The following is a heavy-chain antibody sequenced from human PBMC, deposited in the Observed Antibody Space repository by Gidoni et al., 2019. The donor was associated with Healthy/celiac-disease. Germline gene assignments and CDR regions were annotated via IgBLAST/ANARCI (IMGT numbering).Heavy chain of an antibody. V-gene: IGHV4-59*01. J-gene: IGHJ6*02. CDR3: ARDWGNYGSGSYVYYYYGMDV. D-gene: IGHD3-10*01. Sequence: QVQLQESAPGLVTPSETLSLTCTVSAGSISRYYWRWIRQPPGKGLEWSGYIYYSGSTNYNPSLKSRVTISVDTSKNQFALKLSSVTAADTAVYYCARDWGNYGSGSYVYYYYGMDVWGQGTTVTVSS. CDR1: AGSISRYY. CDR2: IYYSGST.